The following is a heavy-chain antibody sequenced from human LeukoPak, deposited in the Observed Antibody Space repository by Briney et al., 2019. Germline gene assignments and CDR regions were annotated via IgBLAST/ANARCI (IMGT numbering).Heavy chain of an antibody. CDR3: ARDQLARGFDY. CDR1: GGSFSGYY. CDR2: IYYSGST. D-gene: IGHD1-1*01. Sequence: SGTLSLTCAVYGGSFSGYYWSWIRQPPGKGLEWIGYIYYSGSTNYNPSLKSRVTISVDTSKNQFSLKLSSVTAADTAVYYCARDQLARGFDYWGQGTLVTVSS. V-gene: IGHV4-59*01. J-gene: IGHJ4*02.